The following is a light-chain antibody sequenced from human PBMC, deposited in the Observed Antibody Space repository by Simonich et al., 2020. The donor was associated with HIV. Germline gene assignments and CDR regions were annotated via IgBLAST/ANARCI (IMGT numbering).Light chain of an antibody. Sequence: EIVMTQSPATLSVSPGERATLSCRASQSVSSNLAWYQQKPGQAPRLLISGASTRATGIPARFSGSGSGTEFTLTISSIQSEDFAVYYCQQYNNRPLTFGGGTKVEIK. CDR1: QSVSSN. J-gene: IGKJ4*01. V-gene: IGKV3-15*01. CDR3: QQYNNRPLT. CDR2: GAS.